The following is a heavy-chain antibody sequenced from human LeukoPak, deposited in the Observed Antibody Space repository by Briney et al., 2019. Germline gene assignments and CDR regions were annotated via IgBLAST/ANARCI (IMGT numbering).Heavy chain of an antibody. CDR1: GDIVSTKSSA. Sequence: SQTLSLTCDIFGDIVSTKSSAWSWIRQSPSRGLEWLGRTYYRSKWGSDYAASVKSRISINADTAKNQLSLQLNSVTHEDTAVYYCVRSSGWYNFDYWGQGLLVTVSS. CDR3: VRSSGWYNFDY. J-gene: IGHJ4*02. V-gene: IGHV6-1*01. CDR2: TYYRSKWGS. D-gene: IGHD6-19*01.